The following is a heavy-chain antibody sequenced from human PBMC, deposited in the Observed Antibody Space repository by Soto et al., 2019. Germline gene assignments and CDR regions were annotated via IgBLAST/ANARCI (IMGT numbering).Heavy chain of an antibody. V-gene: IGHV3-33*01. Sequence: QVQLVESGGGVVQPGRSLRLSCAASGFTFNNYGMHWVRQAPGKGLEWVALIWYDGSNYYYANSVKGRFTISRDNSKNTLYLQKSSLRAEDTSVYYCARRQISPPTRGAAAARGGMDVWGQGTTVTVSS. D-gene: IGHD6-13*01. J-gene: IGHJ6*02. CDR2: IWYDGSNY. CDR3: ARRQISPPTRGAAAARGGMDV. CDR1: GFTFNNYG.